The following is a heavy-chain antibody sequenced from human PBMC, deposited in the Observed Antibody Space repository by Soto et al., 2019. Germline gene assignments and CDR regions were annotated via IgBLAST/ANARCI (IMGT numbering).Heavy chain of an antibody. CDR1: GYSFTSYW. V-gene: IGHV5-51*01. Sequence: GESLKISCKGSGYSFTSYWIGWVRQMPGKGLEWMGIIYPGDSDTRYSPSFQGQVTISADKSISTAYLQWSSLKASDTAMYYCARHPSPQTYYYDSSAPWPFDIWGQGTMVTVSS. D-gene: IGHD3-22*01. CDR3: ARHPSPQTYYYDSSAPWPFDI. CDR2: IYPGDSDT. J-gene: IGHJ3*02.